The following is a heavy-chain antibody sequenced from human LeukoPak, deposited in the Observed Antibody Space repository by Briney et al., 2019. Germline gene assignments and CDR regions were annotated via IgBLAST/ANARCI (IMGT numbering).Heavy chain of an antibody. D-gene: IGHD6-13*01. Sequence: SQTLSLTCAVSGGSISSGGYSWSWIRQPPGKGLEWIGYIYHSGSTYYNPSLKSRVTISVDRSKNQFSLKLSSVTAADTAVYYCAGLHGSSWPVDYWGQGTLVTVSS. J-gene: IGHJ4*02. CDR2: IYHSGST. CDR1: GGSISSGGYS. CDR3: AGLHGSSWPVDY. V-gene: IGHV4-30-2*01.